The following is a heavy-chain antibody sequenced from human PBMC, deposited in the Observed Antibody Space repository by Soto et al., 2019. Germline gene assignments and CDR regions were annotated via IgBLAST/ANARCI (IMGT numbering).Heavy chain of an antibody. D-gene: IGHD3-3*01. CDR1: GFTLDDYA. V-gene: IGHV3-9*01. J-gene: IGHJ5*02. CDR3: AKGEQQVVLIRGANWFDP. Sequence: EVQLVESGGGLVQPGRSLRLSCAASGFTLDDYAMHWVRQAPGKGLEWVSGISWNSGSIGYADSVKGRFTISRDNAKNSLYLQKHSLRGEDPALYYCAKGEQQVVLIRGANWFDPWGQGTLVTVSS. CDR2: ISWNSGSI.